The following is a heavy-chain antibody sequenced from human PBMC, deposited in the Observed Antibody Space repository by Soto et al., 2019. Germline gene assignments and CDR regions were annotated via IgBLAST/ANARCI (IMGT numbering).Heavy chain of an antibody. CDR1: GFTFSSYS. V-gene: IGHV3-21*01. CDR2: ISSSSSYI. J-gene: IGHJ6*02. D-gene: IGHD2-2*01. CDR3: ATLEVVPAATHYYYGMDV. Sequence: GVSLRLSCAASGFTFSSYSMNWVRQAPGKGLEWVSSISSSSSYIYYADSVKGRFTISRDNAKNSLYLQMNSLRAEDTAVYYCATLEVVPAATHYYYGMDVWGQGTTVTVSS.